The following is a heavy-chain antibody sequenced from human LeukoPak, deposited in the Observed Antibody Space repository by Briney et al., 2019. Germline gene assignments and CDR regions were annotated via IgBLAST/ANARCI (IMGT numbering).Heavy chain of an antibody. Sequence: GGSLRLSCAASAFRFSSFAMTWVRQAPGKGLEWVSGIHGNGETTYYADSVKGRFTISRDNSRELLYLQMNSLRVEDTAVYYCAKDPNGDYVGAFDSWGQGTMVTVSS. CDR2: IHGNGETT. J-gene: IGHJ3*02. D-gene: IGHD4-17*01. V-gene: IGHV3-23*01. CDR1: AFRFSSFA. CDR3: AKDPNGDYVGAFDS.